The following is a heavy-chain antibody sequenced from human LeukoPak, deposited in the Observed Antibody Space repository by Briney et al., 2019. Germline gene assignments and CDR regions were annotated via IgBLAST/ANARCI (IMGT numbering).Heavy chain of an antibody. CDR3: ARRGKRGVIPNWFDP. CDR2: IYPGDSDT. CDR1: GYSFTSYW. V-gene: IGHV5-51*01. Sequence: GESLKISCKGSGYSFTSYWIGWVRQMPGKGLEWMGIIYPGDSDTRYSPSFQGQVTISADKSISTAYLQWSSLKASDTAMYYCARRGKRGVIPNWFDPWGQGTLVTVSS. D-gene: IGHD3-10*01. J-gene: IGHJ5*02.